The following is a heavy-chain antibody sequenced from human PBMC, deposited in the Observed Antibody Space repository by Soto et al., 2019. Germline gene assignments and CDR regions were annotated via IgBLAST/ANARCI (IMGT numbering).Heavy chain of an antibody. CDR2: INHCGGT. V-gene: IGHV4-34*02. CDR1: GGSFSGDY. D-gene: IGHD3-3*02. Sequence: QVQPEQWGAGLLKPSETLSLTCAVYGGSFSGDYWTWIRQAPGKALEWIGEINHCGGTNYNSSLKSRVTISVDTSKNQFSLILYSVTAADTAVYYCARDRQYYQFWSGCQNEGPCAMDVWGQWTTVTVSS. CDR3: ARDRQYYQFWSGCQNEGPCAMDV. J-gene: IGHJ6*02.